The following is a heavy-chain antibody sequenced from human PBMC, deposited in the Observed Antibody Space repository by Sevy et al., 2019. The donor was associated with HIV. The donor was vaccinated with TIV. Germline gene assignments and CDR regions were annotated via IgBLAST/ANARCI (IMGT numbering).Heavy chain of an antibody. J-gene: IGHJ6*02. D-gene: IGHD3-22*01. CDR2: IIPIFGTA. CDR3: ARTPHYYDSSGYYYEYYYGLDV. V-gene: IGHV1-69*13. CDR1: GGTFSSYA. Sequence: ASVKVSCKASGGTFSSYAISWVRQAPGQGLEWMGGIIPIFGTANYAQKIQGRVTITADESTSTAYMELSSLRSEDTAVYYCARTPHYYDSSGYYYEYYYGLDVWGQGTTVTVSS.